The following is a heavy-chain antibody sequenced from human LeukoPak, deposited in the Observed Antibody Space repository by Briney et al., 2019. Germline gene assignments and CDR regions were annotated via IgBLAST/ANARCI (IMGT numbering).Heavy chain of an antibody. CDR2: MNPNSGNT. D-gene: IGHD3-22*01. J-gene: IGHJ4*02. CDR1: GYTLTELS. CDR3: AREDYYDSGSNDY. Sequence: ASVKVSCKVSGYTLTELSMHWVRQAPGQGLEWMGWMNPNSGNTGYAQKFQGRVTITRNTSISTAYMELSSLRSEDTAVYYCAREDYYDSGSNDYWGQGTLVTVSS. V-gene: IGHV1-8*03.